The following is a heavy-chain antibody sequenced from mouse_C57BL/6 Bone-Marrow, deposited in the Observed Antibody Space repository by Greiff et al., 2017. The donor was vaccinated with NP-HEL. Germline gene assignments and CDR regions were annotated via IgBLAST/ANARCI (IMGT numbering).Heavy chain of an antibody. J-gene: IGHJ3*01. V-gene: IGHV1-50*01. CDR3: ARRYGTWFAY. Sequence: QVQLQQPGAELVKPGASVKLSCKASGYTFTSYWMQWVKQRPGQGLEWIGEIDPSDSYTNYNQKFKGKATLTVDTSSSTAYMQHSSLTSEDSAVYYCARRYGTWFAYWGQGNLVTVSA. D-gene: IGHD2-1*01. CDR1: GYTFTSYW. CDR2: IDPSDSYT.